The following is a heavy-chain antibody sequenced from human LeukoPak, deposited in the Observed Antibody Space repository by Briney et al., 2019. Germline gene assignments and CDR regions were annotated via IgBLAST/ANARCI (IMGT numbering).Heavy chain of an antibody. CDR3: ARGSPSPSGPVDY. V-gene: IGHV1-69*04. D-gene: IGHD6-19*01. CDR1: GGTFSSYA. CDR2: IIPIFGIA. Sequence: GASVKVSCKASGGTFSSYAISWVRQAPGQGLEWMGRIIPIFGIANYAQKFQGRVTITADKSTSTAYMELSSLGSEDTAVYYCARGSPSPSGPVDYWGQGTLVTVSS. J-gene: IGHJ4*02.